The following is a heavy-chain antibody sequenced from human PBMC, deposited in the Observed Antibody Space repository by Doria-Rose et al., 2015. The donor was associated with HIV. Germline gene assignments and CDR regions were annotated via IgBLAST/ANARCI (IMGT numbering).Heavy chain of an antibody. CDR3: ARGGSYYETSAYFFDF. Sequence: GPGLVKPSQTLSLTCNVSGGSISSGDHYWSWIRQPPGKGLEWIGYIYSSGSTYYNPSLRSRPTLAIDTSKNQFSLKLTSVTAAGTAVYYCARGGSYYETSAYFFDFWGQGMLVTVSS. CDR1: GGSISSGDHY. J-gene: IGHJ4*02. V-gene: IGHV4-30-4*08. CDR2: IYSSGST. D-gene: IGHD3-22*01.